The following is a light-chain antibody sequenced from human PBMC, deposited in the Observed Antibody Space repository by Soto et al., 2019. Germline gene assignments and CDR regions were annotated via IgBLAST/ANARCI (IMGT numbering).Light chain of an antibody. V-gene: IGKV1-5*01. CDR1: QSINNW. CDR2: DAS. Sequence: DIQMTQSPSTLSASVGDRVTITCRASQSINNWLAWYQQRPGKAPNLLIYDASILETGVPSRFSGSGSGTEFTLTISSVQPDDFATYSCQQYNRFSPTFGGGTKVEIK. J-gene: IGKJ4*01. CDR3: QQYNRFSPT.